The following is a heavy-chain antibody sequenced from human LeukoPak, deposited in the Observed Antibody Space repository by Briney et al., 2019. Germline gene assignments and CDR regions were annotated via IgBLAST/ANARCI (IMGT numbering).Heavy chain of an antibody. CDR1: GGSISSSSYY. D-gene: IGHD6-19*01. Sequence: SETLSLTCTVSGGSISSSSYYWGWVRQPPGKGLEWIGSIYYSGSTYYNPSLKSRVTISVDTSKNQFSLKLSSVTAADTAVYYCARALGEAVAGTYLDYWGQGTLVTASS. V-gene: IGHV4-39*01. CDR3: ARALGEAVAGTYLDY. J-gene: IGHJ4*02. CDR2: IYYSGST.